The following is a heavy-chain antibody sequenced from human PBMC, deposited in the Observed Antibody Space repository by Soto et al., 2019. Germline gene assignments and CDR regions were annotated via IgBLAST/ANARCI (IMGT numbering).Heavy chain of an antibody. D-gene: IGHD3-3*01. CDR1: GFTFSSYA. CDR2: ISGSGGST. CDR3: AKAQHDYDFWSGYYHNWFDP. Sequence: GGSLRLSCAASGFTFSSYAMSWVRQAPGKGLEWVSAISGSGGSTYYADSVKGRFTISRDNSKNTLYLQMNSLRAEDTAVYYCAKAQHDYDFWSGYYHNWFDPWGQGTLVTVSS. J-gene: IGHJ5*02. V-gene: IGHV3-23*01.